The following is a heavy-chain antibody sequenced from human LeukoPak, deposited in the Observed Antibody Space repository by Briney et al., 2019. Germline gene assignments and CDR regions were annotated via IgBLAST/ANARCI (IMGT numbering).Heavy chain of an antibody. D-gene: IGHD1-26*01. Sequence: SETLSLTCTVSGGSVSSGSYYWSWIRQPPGKGLEWIGYIYYSGGTNYNPSLKSRVTISVDTSKNQFSLKLSSVTAADTAVYYCARVRRGSYYVYYFDYWGQGTLVTVSS. J-gene: IGHJ4*02. V-gene: IGHV4-61*01. CDR3: ARVRRGSYYVYYFDY. CDR1: GGSVSSGSYY. CDR2: IYYSGGT.